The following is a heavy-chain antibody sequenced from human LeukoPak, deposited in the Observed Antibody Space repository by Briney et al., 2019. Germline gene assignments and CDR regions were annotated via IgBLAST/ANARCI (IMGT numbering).Heavy chain of an antibody. CDR3: ARWMGHFDF. Sequence: SETLSLTCTVSGGSISSYHWTWIWQPPGKGLEWIGHNSYSGSTNYNPSLKSRVTISVDMSKNQFSLRLRSVTAADTAVYYCARWMGHFDFWGQGTLVTGSS. CDR1: GGSISSYH. V-gene: IGHV4-59*08. D-gene: IGHD2-2*03. CDR2: NSYSGST. J-gene: IGHJ4*02.